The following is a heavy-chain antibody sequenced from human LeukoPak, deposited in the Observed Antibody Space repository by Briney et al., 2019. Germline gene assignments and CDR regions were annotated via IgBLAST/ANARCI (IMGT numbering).Heavy chain of an antibody. Sequence: GASVKVSCKAPGYTFTGYYMHWVRQAPGQGLEWMGWINPNSGGTNYAQKFQGGVTMTRDTSISTAYMELSRLRSDDTAVYYCARTIVMAYGDYVQDFDYWGQGTLVTVSS. CDR1: GYTFTGYY. CDR3: ARTIVMAYGDYVQDFDY. V-gene: IGHV1-2*02. D-gene: IGHD4-17*01. CDR2: INPNSGGT. J-gene: IGHJ4*02.